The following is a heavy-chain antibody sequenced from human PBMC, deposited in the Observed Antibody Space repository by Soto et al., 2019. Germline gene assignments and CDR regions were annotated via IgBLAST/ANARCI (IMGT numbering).Heavy chain of an antibody. D-gene: IGHD3-10*01. V-gene: IGHV1-18*01. CDR3: ARDNMVRGVYDY. Sequence: ASVKVSCKASGYTFTSYGISWVRQAPGQGLEWMGWIGAYNGNTNYAQKLQGRVTMTTDTSTSTAYMELRSLRSDDTAVYYCARDNMVRGVYDYWGQGTLVTVSS. CDR2: IGAYNGNT. J-gene: IGHJ4*02. CDR1: GYTFTSYG.